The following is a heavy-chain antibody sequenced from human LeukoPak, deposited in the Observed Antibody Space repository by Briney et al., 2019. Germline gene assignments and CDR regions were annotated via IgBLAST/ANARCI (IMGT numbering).Heavy chain of an antibody. D-gene: IGHD4-17*01. J-gene: IGHJ3*02. CDR3: ARDPTVTTGAFDI. CDR1: GGSISSYS. Sequence: SETLSLTCTVSGGSISSYSWSWIRQPPGKGLEWIGYIYHSGSTYYSPSLKSRVTISVDRSKNQFSLKLSSVTAADTAVYYCARDPTVTTGAFDIWGQGTMVTVSS. CDR2: IYHSGST. V-gene: IGHV4-30-2*01.